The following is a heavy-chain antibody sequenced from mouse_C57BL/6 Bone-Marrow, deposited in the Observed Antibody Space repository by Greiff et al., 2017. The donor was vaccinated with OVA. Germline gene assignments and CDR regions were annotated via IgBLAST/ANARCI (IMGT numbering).Heavy chain of an antibody. CDR2: ISGGGGNT. Sequence: EVKLMESGGGLVKPGGSLKLSCAASGFTFSSYTMSWVRQTPEKRLEWVATISGGGGNTYYPDSVKGRFTISRDNAKNTLYLQMSSLRSEDTALYYCARQYYGSSYGYFDVWGTGTTVTVSS. CDR3: ARQYYGSSYGYFDV. J-gene: IGHJ1*03. CDR1: GFTFSSYT. D-gene: IGHD1-1*01. V-gene: IGHV5-9*01.